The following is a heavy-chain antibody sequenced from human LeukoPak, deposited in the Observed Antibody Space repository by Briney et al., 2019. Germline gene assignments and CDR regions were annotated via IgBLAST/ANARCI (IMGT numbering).Heavy chain of an antibody. J-gene: IGHJ6*02. CDR3: ASPFPGTAMARGMDV. CDR1: GYTFTSYA. D-gene: IGHD5-18*01. CDR2: INTNTGNP. Sequence: ASVKVFCKASGYTFTSYAMNWVRQAPGQGLEWMGWINTNTGNPTYAQGFTGRFVFSLDTSVSTAYLQISSLKAEDTAVYYCASPFPGTAMARGMDVWGQGTTVTVSS. V-gene: IGHV7-4-1*02.